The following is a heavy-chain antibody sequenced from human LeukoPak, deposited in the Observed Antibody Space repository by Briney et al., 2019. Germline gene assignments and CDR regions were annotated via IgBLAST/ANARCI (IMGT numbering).Heavy chain of an antibody. CDR3: ARGGGDWGFDY. Sequence: PGGSLRLSCAASGFPFSNYAMTWVRQAPGKGLEWVSVIYSGGSTYYADSVKGRFTISRDNSKNTLYLQMNSLRAEDTAVYYCARGGGDWGFDYWGQGTLVTVSS. D-gene: IGHD2-21*02. J-gene: IGHJ4*02. CDR2: IYSGGST. V-gene: IGHV3-53*01. CDR1: GFPFSNYA.